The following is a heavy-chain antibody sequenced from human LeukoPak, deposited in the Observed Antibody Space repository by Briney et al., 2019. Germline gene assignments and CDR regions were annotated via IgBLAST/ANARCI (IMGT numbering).Heavy chain of an antibody. CDR2: IHTNDGAT. Sequence: GASVKVSCKASGCTFTSDGISWVRQAPGQGLEWMGWIHTNDGATNYASKLQGRIIVTTDTSTSTAYMELRSLRSDDTALYYCVRDAQLGNFDYWGQGTVVTVSS. CDR3: VRDAQLGNFDY. J-gene: IGHJ4*02. D-gene: IGHD6-13*01. CDR1: GCTFTSDG. V-gene: IGHV1-18*01.